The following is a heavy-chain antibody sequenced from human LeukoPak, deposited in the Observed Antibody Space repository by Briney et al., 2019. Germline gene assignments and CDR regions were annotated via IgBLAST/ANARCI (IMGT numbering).Heavy chain of an antibody. CDR2: ISADGTRT. D-gene: IGHD2/OR15-2a*01. Sequence: GGSPILSCAASGLAFDEYVVHWVRQAPGKGLDGVSLISADGTRTFNVAPVKGRFTVSRDNNKDSLYLQMHNLRTEVIALYYCANDMSSLFNSFNIWGQGTLVTVS. V-gene: IGHV3-43*02. CDR3: ANDMSSLFNSFNI. J-gene: IGHJ3*02. CDR1: GLAFDEYV.